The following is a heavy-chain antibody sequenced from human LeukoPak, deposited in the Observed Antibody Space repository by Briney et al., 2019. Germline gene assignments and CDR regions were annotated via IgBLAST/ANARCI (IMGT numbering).Heavy chain of an antibody. CDR2: ISSSSSYI. V-gene: IGHV3-21*01. J-gene: IGHJ4*02. Sequence: PGGPLRLSCAASGFTFSSYTMNWVRQAPGKGLEWVSSISSSSSYIYYADSVKGRFTISRDNAKNSLYLQMNSLRAEDTAVYYCARLTTRDFDYWGQGTLVTVSS. D-gene: IGHD4-11*01. CDR3: ARLTTRDFDY. CDR1: GFTFSSYT.